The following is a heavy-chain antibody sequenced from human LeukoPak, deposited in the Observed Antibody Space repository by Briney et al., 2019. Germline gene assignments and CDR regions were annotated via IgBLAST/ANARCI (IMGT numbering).Heavy chain of an antibody. V-gene: IGHV3-49*04. CDR3: TRAGRHYAQSTYFDY. D-gene: IGHD1-26*01. J-gene: IGHJ4*02. CDR1: GFTFGDYA. Sequence: GGSLRLSCTASGFTFGDYAMSWVRQAPGKGLEWVGFIRSKAYGGTTEYAASVKGRFTISRDDSKSIAYLQMNSLKTEDTAVYYCTRAGRHYAQSTYFDYWGQGTLVTVSS. CDR2: IRSKAYGGTT.